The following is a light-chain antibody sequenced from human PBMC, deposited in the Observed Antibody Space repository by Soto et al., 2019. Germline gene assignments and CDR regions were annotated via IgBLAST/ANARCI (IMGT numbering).Light chain of an antibody. J-gene: IGLJ3*02. CDR1: SSDRGGLNY. CDR3: SSYTTVPSPQWV. CDR2: KVD. V-gene: IGLV2-14*01. Sequence: QSVLTQPASVSGSPGQSITIPCSGRSSDRGGLNYVSWYQQHPGKVPKLIIYKVDNRPSGISDRFSASKSGNTASLTISGLQAEDEAHYYCSSYTTVPSPQWVFAGGTKLTVL.